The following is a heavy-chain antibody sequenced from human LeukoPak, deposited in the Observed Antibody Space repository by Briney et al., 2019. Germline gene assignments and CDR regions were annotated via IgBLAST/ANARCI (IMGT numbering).Heavy chain of an antibody. CDR3: ARFAAAGPFDY. V-gene: IGHV4-59*01. J-gene: IGHJ4*02. CDR2: IYYSGTT. CDR1: GGSISSYF. D-gene: IGHD6-13*01. Sequence: SETLSLTCTVSGGSISSYFCSWIRQPPGKGLEWLGYIYYSGTTRYNPSLESRVTISVDTSKNQFSLKLGSVTAADTAVYYCARFAAAGPFDYWGQGTLVTVSS.